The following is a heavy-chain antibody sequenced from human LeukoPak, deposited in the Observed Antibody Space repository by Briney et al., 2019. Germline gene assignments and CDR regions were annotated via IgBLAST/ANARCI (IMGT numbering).Heavy chain of an antibody. Sequence: PSETLSLTCTVSGGSISSYYWSWIRQPPGKGLEWIGYIYYSGSTNYNPSLKGRVTISVDTSKNQFSLKLSSVTAADTAVYYCARTGYSSSWSLYYFDYWGQGTLVTVSS. J-gene: IGHJ4*02. V-gene: IGHV4-59*01. D-gene: IGHD6-13*01. CDR2: IYYSGST. CDR3: ARTGYSSSWSLYYFDY. CDR1: GGSISSYY.